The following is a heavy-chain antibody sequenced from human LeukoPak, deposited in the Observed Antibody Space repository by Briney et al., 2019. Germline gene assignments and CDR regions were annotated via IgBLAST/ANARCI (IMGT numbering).Heavy chain of an antibody. CDR2: IYYSGST. CDR1: GGSISSYY. J-gene: IGHJ4*02. Sequence: SETLSLTCTVSGGSISSYYWSWIRQPPGKGLEWIGYIYYSGSTNYNPSLKSRVTISVDTSKNQFSLKLSSVTAADTAVYYCAGVPIWETYYFDYWGQGTLVTVSS. D-gene: IGHD3-16*01. CDR3: AGVPIWETYYFDY. V-gene: IGHV4-59*01.